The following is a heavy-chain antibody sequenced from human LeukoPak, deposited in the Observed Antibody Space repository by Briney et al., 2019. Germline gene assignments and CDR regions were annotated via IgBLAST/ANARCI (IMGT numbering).Heavy chain of an antibody. J-gene: IGHJ4*02. Sequence: GGSLRLSCAASGFTFSSYAMHWVRQAPGKGLEWVAVISYDGSNKYYADSVQGRFTISRDSSKNTLFLQMNRLRAEDTAVYYCAREFGYCSLNSCPLGYWGQGTLVTVSS. CDR2: ISYDGSNK. CDR1: GFTFSSYA. V-gene: IGHV3-30*14. CDR3: AREFGYCSLNSCPLGY. D-gene: IGHD2-15*01.